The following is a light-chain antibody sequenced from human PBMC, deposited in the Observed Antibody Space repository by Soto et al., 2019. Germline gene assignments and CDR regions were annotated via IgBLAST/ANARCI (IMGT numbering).Light chain of an antibody. Sequence: QSALTQPPSASGSPGQSVTISCTGTSSDVGGYNYVSWYQQHPGKAPKLMIYEVSKRPSGVHDRCSGSKSGNTASQTVSELQAEDEADYYCSSYAGSNNLVVFGGGTKLTVL. V-gene: IGLV2-8*01. CDR3: SSYAGSNNLVV. CDR2: EVS. J-gene: IGLJ2*01. CDR1: SSDVGGYNY.